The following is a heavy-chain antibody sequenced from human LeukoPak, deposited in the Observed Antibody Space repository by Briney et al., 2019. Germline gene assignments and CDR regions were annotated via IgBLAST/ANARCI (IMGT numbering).Heavy chain of an antibody. V-gene: IGHV3-23*01. D-gene: IGHD2-15*01. CDR1: GFTFNKYA. J-gene: IGHJ4*02. CDR2: TVGSRADT. CDR3: TKSPVQSCIGAFCYPFDS. Sequence: GGSLSLSCAASGFTFNKYAMSWVRQTPGKGLEWVAATVGSRADTYHADSVKGRFTVSRDDSKNTLYLQMNNLRAEDTAMYYCTKSPVQSCIGAFCYPFDSWGLGTLVTVSS.